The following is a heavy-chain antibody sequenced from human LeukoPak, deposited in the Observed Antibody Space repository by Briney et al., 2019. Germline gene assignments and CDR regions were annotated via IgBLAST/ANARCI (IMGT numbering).Heavy chain of an antibody. CDR2: IHTDGSSI. CDR1: GFTFSTYW. Sequence: GGSLRLSCAASGFTFSTYWMHWVRQAPGGGLVWVSRIHTDGSSINYADSVRGRFTISRDNAKNTLYVQMNSLRAEDTAVYYCAKDGGNYYDSAGNYLMRASMDVWGIGTTVTVSS. V-gene: IGHV3-74*01. J-gene: IGHJ6*03. CDR3: AKDGGNYYDSAGNYLMRASMDV. D-gene: IGHD3-22*01.